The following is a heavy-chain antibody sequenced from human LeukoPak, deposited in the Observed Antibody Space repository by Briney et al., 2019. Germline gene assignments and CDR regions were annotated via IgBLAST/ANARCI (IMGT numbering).Heavy chain of an antibody. Sequence: GASVKVSCKASGYTFTSYGVSWVRQAPGQGLEWMGWISAYNGNTNYAQKFQGRVTMTRDTSISTAYMELSRLRSDDTAVYYCAREKRIAAAGTFWFDPWGQGTLVTVSS. CDR3: AREKRIAAAGTFWFDP. CDR1: GYTFTSYG. D-gene: IGHD6-13*01. V-gene: IGHV1-18*01. CDR2: ISAYNGNT. J-gene: IGHJ5*02.